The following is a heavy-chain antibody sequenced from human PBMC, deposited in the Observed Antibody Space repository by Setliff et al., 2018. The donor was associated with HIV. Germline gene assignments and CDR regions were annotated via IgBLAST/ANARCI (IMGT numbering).Heavy chain of an antibody. J-gene: IGHJ4*02. CDR2: VNHSGSS. V-gene: IGHV4-34*01. CDR1: GGSFSGYS. CDR3: ARGRDSVLTPFDY. Sequence: SETLSLTCGVSGGSFSGYSWSWIRQSPGKGLEWIGEVNHSGSSNLNPSFERRVTISGAPSKNQFSLRLSSVTAADTAIYYCARGRDSVLTPFDYWGQGTLVTVSS. D-gene: IGHD3-10*01.